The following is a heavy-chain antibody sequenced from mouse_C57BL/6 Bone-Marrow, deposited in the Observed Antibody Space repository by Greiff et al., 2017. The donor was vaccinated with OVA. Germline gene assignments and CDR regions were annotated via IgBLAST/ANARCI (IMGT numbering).Heavy chain of an antibody. CDR2: IYPRSGNT. Sequence: QVQLQQSGAELARPGASVKLSCKASGYTFTSYGISWVKQRTGQGLEWIGEIYPRSGNTYYNEKFKGKATLTADQASSTAYMELRSLTSEDSAVYFCAIYYGSSRYYFDYWGQGTTLTVSS. V-gene: IGHV1-81*01. CDR1: GYTFTSYG. J-gene: IGHJ2*01. D-gene: IGHD1-1*01. CDR3: AIYYGSSRYYFDY.